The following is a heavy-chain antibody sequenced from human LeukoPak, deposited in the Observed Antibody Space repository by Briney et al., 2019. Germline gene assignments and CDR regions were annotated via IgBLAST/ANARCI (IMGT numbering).Heavy chain of an antibody. J-gene: IGHJ4*02. CDR2: IYTSGRT. D-gene: IGHD3-16*01. Sequence: SETLSLTCTVSGGSISSGGYYWSWIRQPAGKGLEWIGRIYTSGRTNYNPSLKSRVTISVDTSKNQFSLKLVSATAADTAVYYCARIDLGGFSDYWGQGTLVTVSS. CDR1: GGSISSGGYY. V-gene: IGHV4-61*02. CDR3: ARIDLGGFSDY.